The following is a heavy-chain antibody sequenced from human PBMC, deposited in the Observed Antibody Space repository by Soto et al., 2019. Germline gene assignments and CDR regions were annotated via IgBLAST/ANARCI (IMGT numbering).Heavy chain of an antibody. CDR1: GFTFSSYA. CDR2: ISGSGGST. V-gene: IGHV3-23*01. Sequence: GGSLRLSCAASGFTFSSYAMSWVRQAPGKGLEWVSAISGSGGSTYYADSVKGRFTISRDNSKNTLYLQMNSLRAEDTAVYHCAKQEDIVVVVVYFQHWGQGTLVTVSS. D-gene: IGHD2-15*01. J-gene: IGHJ1*01. CDR3: AKQEDIVVVVVYFQH.